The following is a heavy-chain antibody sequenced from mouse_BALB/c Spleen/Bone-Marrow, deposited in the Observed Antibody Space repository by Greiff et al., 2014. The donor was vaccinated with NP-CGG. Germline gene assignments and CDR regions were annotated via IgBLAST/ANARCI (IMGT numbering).Heavy chain of an antibody. CDR3: VRDREFSYAMDC. V-gene: IGHV2-9*02. D-gene: IGHD3-1*01. CDR1: GFSLTSYG. Sequence: VMLVESGPGLVAPSQSLSITCTVSGFSLTSYGVHWVRQPPGKGLQWLGVIWAGGGTNYNSALMSRLSISKDNSKSQVFLKMNSLQTDDTAMYYCVRDREFSYAMDCWGQGTSVTVSS. J-gene: IGHJ4*01. CDR2: IWAGGGT.